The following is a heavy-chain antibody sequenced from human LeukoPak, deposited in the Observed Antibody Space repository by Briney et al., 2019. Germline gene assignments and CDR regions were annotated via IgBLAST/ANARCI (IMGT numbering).Heavy chain of an antibody. D-gene: IGHD6-19*01. CDR1: GYSISSGYY. Sequence: SETLPLTCAVSGYSISSGYYWGWIRQPPGKGLEWIGSIYHSGSTYYNPSLKSRVTISVDTSKNQFSLKLSSVTAADTAVYYCARGQWLVRVYFDYWGQGTLVTVSS. V-gene: IGHV4-38-2*01. J-gene: IGHJ4*02. CDR2: IYHSGST. CDR3: ARGQWLVRVYFDY.